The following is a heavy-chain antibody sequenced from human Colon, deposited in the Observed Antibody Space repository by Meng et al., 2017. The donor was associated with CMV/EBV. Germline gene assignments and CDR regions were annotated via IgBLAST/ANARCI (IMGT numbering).Heavy chain of an antibody. CDR2: ISRNGGST. V-gene: IGHV3-9*01. J-gene: IGHJ6*02. CDR3: AKANCSSISCYQDHYYGMDV. D-gene: IGHD2-2*01. Sequence: GGSLRLSCAASGFTFDDSAMHWVRHVPGKGLEWVSSISRNGGSTGYADSVKGRFTISRDNAKKSLYLQMNSLRAEDTALYYCAKANCSSISCYQDHYYGMDVWGQGTTVTVSS. CDR1: GFTFDDSA.